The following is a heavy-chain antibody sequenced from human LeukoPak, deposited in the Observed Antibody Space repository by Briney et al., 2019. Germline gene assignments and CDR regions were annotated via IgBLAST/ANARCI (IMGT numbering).Heavy chain of an antibody. D-gene: IGHD4-17*01. CDR2: IYHSGST. V-gene: IGHV4-30-2*01. CDR1: GGFISSGGYS. Sequence: SETLSLTCAVSGGFISSGGYSWSWIRQPPGKGLEWIGYIYHSGSTYYNPSLKSRVTISVDRSKNQFSLKLSSVTAADTAVYYCARELRNGAFDIWGQGTMVTVSS. J-gene: IGHJ3*02. CDR3: ARELRNGAFDI.